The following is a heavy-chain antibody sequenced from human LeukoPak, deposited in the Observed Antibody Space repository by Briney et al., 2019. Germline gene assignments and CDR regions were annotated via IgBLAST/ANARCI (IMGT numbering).Heavy chain of an antibody. Sequence: GGSLRLSCAASGFTFSSYAMHWVRQAPGKGLEWVAVVSYDGSNKYYADSVKGRFTISRDNSKNTLYLQMNSLRAEDTAVYYCAKDLERGSLYSGSYYLAPGPNDYWGQGTLVTVSS. CDR2: VSYDGSNK. CDR3: AKDLERGSLYSGSYYLAPGPNDY. D-gene: IGHD1-26*01. CDR1: GFTFSSYA. V-gene: IGHV3-30*04. J-gene: IGHJ4*02.